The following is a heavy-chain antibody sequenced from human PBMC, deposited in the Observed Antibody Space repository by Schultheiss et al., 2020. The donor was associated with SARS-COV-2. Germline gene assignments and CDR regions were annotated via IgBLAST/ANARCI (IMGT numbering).Heavy chain of an antibody. V-gene: IGHV3-11*01. Sequence: GGSLRLSCAASGFTVITNYMSWVRQAPGKGLEWVSAISGSGGSTYYADSVKGRFTISRDNAKNSLYLQMNSLRAEDTAVYYCARGGYCSSTSCYIDRIFDYWGQGTLVTVSS. CDR2: ISGSGGST. CDR1: GFTVITNY. CDR3: ARGGYCSSTSCYIDRIFDY. J-gene: IGHJ4*02. D-gene: IGHD2-2*02.